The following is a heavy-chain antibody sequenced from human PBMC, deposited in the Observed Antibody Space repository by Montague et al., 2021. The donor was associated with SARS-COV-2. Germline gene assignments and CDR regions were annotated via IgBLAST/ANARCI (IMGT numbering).Heavy chain of an antibody. Sequence: SETLSLTCTVYGGSFSGYYWSWIRQPPGKGLEWIGEINHSGSTXXXPSXXXRVTVSVDTSKIHFSLKLSSVTAADTAVYYCARSGGVYTESYYLEDYYYGMDVWGQGTTVTVSS. J-gene: IGHJ6*02. CDR2: INHSGST. V-gene: IGHV4-34*01. CDR3: ARSGGVYTESYYLEDYYYGMDV. CDR1: GGSFSGYY. D-gene: IGHD1-26*01.